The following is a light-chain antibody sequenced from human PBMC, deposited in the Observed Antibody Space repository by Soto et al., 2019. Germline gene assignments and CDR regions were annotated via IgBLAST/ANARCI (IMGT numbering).Light chain of an antibody. J-gene: IGLJ2*01. V-gene: IGLV7-46*01. CDR2: DTS. CDR1: TGAVTSNHH. Sequence: QAVVTQEPSLTVSPGGTVTLTCGSSTGAVTSNHHPYWFQQKAGQAPRTLIYDTSNKHSWTPARFSGSLLGDKAALTLSGAWPEDAAQSHCLLSYNAARVFGGGTKLTVL. CDR3: LLSYNAARV.